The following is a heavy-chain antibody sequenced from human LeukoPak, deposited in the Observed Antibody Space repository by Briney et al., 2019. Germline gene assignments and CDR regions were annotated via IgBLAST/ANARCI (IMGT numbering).Heavy chain of an antibody. J-gene: IGHJ5*01. Sequence: ASVKVSCXASGYTFTSYYMHWVRRARGQGLEWMGIINPSGGSTSYAQKFQGRVTMTRDTSTSTVYMELSSLRSEDTAVYYCAREDSSGWFDYWGQGTLVTVSS. CDR3: AREDSSGWFDY. D-gene: IGHD6-19*01. V-gene: IGHV1-46*03. CDR1: GYTFTSYY. CDR2: INPSGGST.